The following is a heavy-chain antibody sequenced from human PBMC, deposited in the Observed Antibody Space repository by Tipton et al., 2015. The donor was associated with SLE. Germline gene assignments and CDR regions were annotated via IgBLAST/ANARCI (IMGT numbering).Heavy chain of an antibody. CDR1: GGSISSYY. J-gene: IGHJ4*02. Sequence: TLSLTCTVSGGSISSYYWSWIRQPPGKGLEWIGYIYYSGSTNYNPSLKSRVTISVDTSKNQFSLKLSSVTAADTAVYYCAREAAAGTVGYWGQGTLVTASS. D-gene: IGHD6-13*01. CDR3: AREAAAGTVGY. V-gene: IGHV4-59*01. CDR2: IYYSGST.